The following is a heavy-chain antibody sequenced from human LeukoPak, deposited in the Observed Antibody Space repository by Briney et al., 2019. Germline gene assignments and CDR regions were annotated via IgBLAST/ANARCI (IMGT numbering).Heavy chain of an antibody. J-gene: IGHJ6*02. D-gene: IGHD3-3*01. CDR3: ARGLRAYYYYGMDV. CDR1: GFTFSNYA. Sequence: GGSLRLSCAAPGFTFSNYAMHWVRQAPGEGLEYVSAISSNGGSTYYADSVKGRFTISRDNSKNTLFLQMGSLRVEDMAVYYCARGLRAYYYYGMDVWGQGTTVTVSS. V-gene: IGHV3-64*02. CDR2: ISSNGGST.